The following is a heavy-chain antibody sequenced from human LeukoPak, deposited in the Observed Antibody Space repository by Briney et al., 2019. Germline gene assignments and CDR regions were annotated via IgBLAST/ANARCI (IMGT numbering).Heavy chain of an antibody. D-gene: IGHD3-10*01. CDR1: EFSVGSNY. CDR3: VRDRAFLSGSLAY. V-gene: IGHV3-66*02. Sequence: GGSLRLSCAASEFSVGSNYMTWVRQAPGKGLEWVSLIYSGGSTYYADSVKGRFTISRDNAKNSLYLQMSSLRVDDTAVYYCVRDRAFLSGSLAYWGQGTLVIVSS. J-gene: IGHJ4*02. CDR2: IYSGGST.